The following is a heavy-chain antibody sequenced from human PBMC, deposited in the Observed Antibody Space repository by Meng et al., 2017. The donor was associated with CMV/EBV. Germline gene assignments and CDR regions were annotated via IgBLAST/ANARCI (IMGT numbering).Heavy chain of an antibody. D-gene: IGHD3-10*01. J-gene: IGHJ6*02. Sequence: GESLKISCAASGFTFSSYSMNWVRQAPGKGLEWVSSISSSSSYIYYADSVKGRFTISRDNAKNSLYLQMNSLRAEDTAVYYCYITHGSMVRGVTDYHGMDVWGQGTTVTVSS. CDR3: YITHGSMVRGVTDYHGMDV. CDR1: GFTFSSYS. V-gene: IGHV3-21*01. CDR2: ISSSSSYI.